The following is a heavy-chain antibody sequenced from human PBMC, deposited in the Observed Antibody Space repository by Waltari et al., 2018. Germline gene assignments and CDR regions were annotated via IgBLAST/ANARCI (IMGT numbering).Heavy chain of an antibody. V-gene: IGHV4-31*03. D-gene: IGHD3-10*01. CDR3: ARGAYYYGSGSFTPFDY. CDR2: IHYSRTT. J-gene: IGHJ4*02. Sequence: QVQLQESGPGLAKPSQTLSLTCTVSGGSISSGVYSWSWIRQHPGKGLGGIGYIHYSRTTYYNPPLKSRVTISVDTSKNQLSLNLSSVTAADTAVYYCARGAYYYGSGSFTPFDYWGQGTLVIVSS. CDR1: GGSISSGVYS.